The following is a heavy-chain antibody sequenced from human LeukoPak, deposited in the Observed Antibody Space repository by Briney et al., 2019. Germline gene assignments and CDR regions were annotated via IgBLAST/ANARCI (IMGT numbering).Heavy chain of an antibody. CDR2: VYKDGKM. V-gene: IGHV3-53*01. Sequence: GGSLRLSYADSGFTVSSIYMSWVRQSPGKGPEWLSVVYKDGKMFYIDSVKGRFAISRDTSKNTVYLQMNNLRAEDTAVYYCASRHCSGGDCYFAGADPFDHWGQGTLVTVSS. CDR1: GFTVSSIY. CDR3: ASRHCSGGDCYFAGADPFDH. D-gene: IGHD2-21*01. J-gene: IGHJ4*02.